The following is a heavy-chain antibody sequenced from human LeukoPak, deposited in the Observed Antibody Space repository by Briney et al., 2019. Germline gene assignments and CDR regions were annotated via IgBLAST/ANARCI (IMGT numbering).Heavy chain of an antibody. CDR2: IRSKIYGGTP. CDR3: TRDQTPYY. V-gene: IGHV3-49*04. CDR1: GFTFGDYA. J-gene: IGHJ4*02. Sequence: GGSLRLSCTASGFTFGDYAMTWVRQAPGKGLEWVGFIRSKIYGGTPEYAASVKGRFTISRDDSEGIAYLQMDSLKTEDTAVYYCTRDQTPYYWGQGTLVTVSS.